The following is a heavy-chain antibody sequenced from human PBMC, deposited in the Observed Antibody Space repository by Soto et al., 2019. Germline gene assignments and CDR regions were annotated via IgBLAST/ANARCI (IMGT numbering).Heavy chain of an antibody. V-gene: IGHV1-18*01. CDR1: GYTFTSYG. Sequence: ASVKVSCKASGYTFTSYGISWVRQAPGQGLEWMGWISAYNGNTNYAQKLQGRVTMTTDTSTSTAYMELRSLRSDDTAAYYCARVRVVVATPDYYYGMDVWGQGTTVTVSS. CDR2: ISAYNGNT. CDR3: ARVRVVVATPDYYYGMDV. D-gene: IGHD2-15*01. J-gene: IGHJ6*02.